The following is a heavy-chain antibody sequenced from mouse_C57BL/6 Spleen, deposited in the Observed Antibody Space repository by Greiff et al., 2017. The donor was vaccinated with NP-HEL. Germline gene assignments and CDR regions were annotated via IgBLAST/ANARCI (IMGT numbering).Heavy chain of an antibody. CDR1: GYAFSSSW. J-gene: IGHJ4*01. CDR2: LYPGDGDT. V-gene: IGHV1-82*01. D-gene: IGHD3-2*02. Sequence: VQLQQSGPELVKPGASVKISCKASGYAFSSSWMNWVKQRPGKGLEWIGRLYPGDGDTNYNGKFKGKATMTADKSSSTAYMQLSSLTSEDSAVYFCARGQLRSLYAMDYWGQGTSVTVSS. CDR3: ARGQLRSLYAMDY.